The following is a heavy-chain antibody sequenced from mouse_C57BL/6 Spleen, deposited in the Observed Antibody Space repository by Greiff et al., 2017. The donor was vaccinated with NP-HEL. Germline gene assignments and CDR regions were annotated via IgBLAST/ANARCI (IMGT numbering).Heavy chain of an antibody. Sequence: VQLQQSGPELVKPGASVKISCKASGYSFTGYYMNWVKQSPEKSLEWIGEINPSTGGTTYKQKFKAKATLTVDKSSSPAYMQLKSLTSEDSAVYYCARPIYDGYYFDYWGQGTTLTVSS. CDR3: ARPIYDGYYFDY. CDR2: INPSTGGT. D-gene: IGHD2-3*01. CDR1: GYSFTGYY. J-gene: IGHJ2*01. V-gene: IGHV1-42*01.